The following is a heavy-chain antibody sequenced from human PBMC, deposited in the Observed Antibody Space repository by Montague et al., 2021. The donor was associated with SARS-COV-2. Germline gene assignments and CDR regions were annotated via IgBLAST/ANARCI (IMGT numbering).Heavy chain of an antibody. CDR1: GGSISSYY. J-gene: IGHJ4*02. D-gene: IGHD3-16*01. CDR3: AGGFDY. Sequence: SETLSLTCTVAGGSISSYYWSWIRKPPRKGLERIGYMNYSLSTNYNPTPKSRVTLTVDTAKDQFGLKLSCVTAAATAVYYCAGGFDYWGQGTLVTVSS. CDR2: MNYSLST. V-gene: IGHV4-59*13.